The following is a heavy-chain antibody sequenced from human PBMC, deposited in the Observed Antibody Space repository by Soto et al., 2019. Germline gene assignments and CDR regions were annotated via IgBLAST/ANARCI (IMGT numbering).Heavy chain of an antibody. D-gene: IGHD3-10*01. Sequence: QITLKESGPTLVKPTQTLTLTCTFSGFSLRTSGMGVGWIRQPPGKALEWLANIYWDDDKRYSPSLKSRLTSTKDTSKNQVVLTLTNMDPVDTATYYCTHFYYGSGSHWGFGYWGQGTLATVSS. CDR1: GFSLRTSGMG. CDR3: THFYYGSGSHWGFGY. CDR2: IYWDDDK. V-gene: IGHV2-5*02. J-gene: IGHJ4*02.